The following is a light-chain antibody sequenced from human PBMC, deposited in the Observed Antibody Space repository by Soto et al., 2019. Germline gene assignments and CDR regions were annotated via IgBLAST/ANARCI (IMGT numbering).Light chain of an antibody. CDR3: LSYGKV. CDR2: EGR. V-gene: IGLV2-23*01. CDR1: SSDVGSGNV. Sequence: QSVLTQPASVSGSPGQSITISCTGTSSDVGSGNVVSWYQHYPGKAPQLIIYEGRERPSGVSDRFSGSKSDNAASLTISALQTEDEAEYFCLSYGKVFGTGTKLTVL. J-gene: IGLJ1*01.